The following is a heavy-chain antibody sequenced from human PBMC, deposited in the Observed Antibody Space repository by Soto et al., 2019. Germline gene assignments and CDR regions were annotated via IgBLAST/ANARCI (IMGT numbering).Heavy chain of an antibody. CDR3: ARQDHDYGDKRGVGWFDP. D-gene: IGHD4-17*01. J-gene: IGHJ5*02. V-gene: IGHV4-31*03. CDR2: IYYTGTT. CDR1: GGSISSGDYY. Sequence: QVQLQESGPGLVKPSQTVSLTCTVSGGSISSGDYYWNWIRQHPGKGLEWIGYIYYTGTTYYNPSLKSRVTISVDRSKNQLSLKLTSVTATDTAVFYCARQDHDYGDKRGVGWFDPWGQGTLVTVSS.